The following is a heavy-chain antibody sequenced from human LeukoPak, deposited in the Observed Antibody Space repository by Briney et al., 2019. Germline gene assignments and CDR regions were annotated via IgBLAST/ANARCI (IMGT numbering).Heavy chain of an antibody. CDR2: IYYSGST. CDR1: GGSISSYY. J-gene: IGHJ4*02. D-gene: IGHD6-6*01. V-gene: IGHV4-59*12. Sequence: SETLSLTCTVSGGSISSYYWSWIRQPPGKGLEWIGSIYYSGSTYYNPSLKSRVTISVDTSKNQFSLKLSSVTAADTAVYYCARELAARPGFFDYWGQGTLVTVSS. CDR3: ARELAARPGFFDY.